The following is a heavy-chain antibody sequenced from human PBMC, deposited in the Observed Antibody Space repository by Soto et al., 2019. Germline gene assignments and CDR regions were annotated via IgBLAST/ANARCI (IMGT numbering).Heavy chain of an antibody. J-gene: IGHJ4*02. CDR1: GDSVSRNPGA. CDR2: TYYMSKWYT. D-gene: IGHD3-3*01. CDR3: VWGFNEGNNRFPAY. V-gene: IGHV6-1*01. Sequence: QPLSLTCAISGDSVSRNPGAWNWISQSPSRGIEWLGRTYYMSKWYTDSSGSVKSRITINSDTSKNQISLQMTSVTPEDTAVYYCVWGFNEGNNRFPAYWGQRVFVPGSS.